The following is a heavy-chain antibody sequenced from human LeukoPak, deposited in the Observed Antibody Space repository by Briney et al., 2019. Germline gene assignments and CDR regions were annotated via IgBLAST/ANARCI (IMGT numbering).Heavy chain of an antibody. V-gene: IGHV4-34*01. J-gene: IGHJ4*02. CDR1: GGSFSGYY. D-gene: IGHD4-17*01. CDR2: INHSGST. Sequence: SETLSLTCAVYGGSFSGYYWSWIRQPPGKGLEWIGEINHSGSTNYNPSLKSRVTISVDMSKNQFSLKLSSVTAADTAVYYCARADYGDYDTYYFDYWGQGTLVTVSS. CDR3: ARADYGDYDTYYFDY.